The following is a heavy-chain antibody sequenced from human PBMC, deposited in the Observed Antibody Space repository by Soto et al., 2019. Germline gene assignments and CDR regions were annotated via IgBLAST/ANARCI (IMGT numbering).Heavy chain of an antibody. CDR2: MGGSSSTT. CDR3: AKDNEGSGWYPGWFDP. CDR1: GLTFSNYA. D-gene: IGHD6-19*01. V-gene: IGHV3-23*01. Sequence: GSLRLSCATSGLTFSNYAMSWVRQAPGGGLEWVSSMGGSSSTTYYADSVKGRFTISRDRSKNTLYLQMSSLRAEDTAPYYCAKDNEGSGWYPGWFDPWGQGTLVTVSS. J-gene: IGHJ5*02.